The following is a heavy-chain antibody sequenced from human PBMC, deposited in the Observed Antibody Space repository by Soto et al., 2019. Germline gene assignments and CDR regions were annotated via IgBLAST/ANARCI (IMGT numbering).Heavy chain of an antibody. J-gene: IGHJ3*02. Sequence: GALRLSWATFGFAFRCYAMHWVRQAPGKGLEWVAVISYDGSNKYYADSVKGRFTISRDNSKNTLYLQMNSLRAEDTAVYYCARERCSGGSCYSDAFDIWGQGTMVTVSS. CDR1: GFAFRCYA. V-gene: IGHV3-30-3*01. CDR3: ARERCSGGSCYSDAFDI. D-gene: IGHD2-15*01. CDR2: ISYDGSNK.